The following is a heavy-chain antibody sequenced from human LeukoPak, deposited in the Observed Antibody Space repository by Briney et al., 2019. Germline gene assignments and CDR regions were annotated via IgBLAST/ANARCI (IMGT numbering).Heavy chain of an antibody. CDR2: ISPGSGII. CDR3: ARSYSSSSGTAWDN. J-gene: IGHJ4*02. V-gene: IGHV3-48*04. D-gene: IGHD6-6*01. Sequence: GGSLRLSCVTSGFSFSRRGMNWVRHPPGKGLEWVSYISPGSGIIYYAESVKGRFTVSRDDAKNSLYLQMNSLRGEDTAVYYCARSYSSSSGTAWDNWGQGTLVTVSS. CDR1: GFSFSRRG.